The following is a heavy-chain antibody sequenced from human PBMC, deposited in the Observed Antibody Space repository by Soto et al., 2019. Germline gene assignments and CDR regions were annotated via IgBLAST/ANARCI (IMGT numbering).Heavy chain of an antibody. CDR2: IYPGDSDA. J-gene: IGHJ3*02. D-gene: IGHD6-19*01. CDR3: ARQGDMAATPADAFDI. Sequence: XESLKVFCKFSGQTFINHWIAWVRQMPGKGLEWMGIIYPGDSDARYSPSFSGQVTISVDKSITTAYLHWSSLEASDSAMYYCARQGDMAATPADAFDIWGQGTMVTVSS. V-gene: IGHV5-51*01. CDR1: GQTFINHW.